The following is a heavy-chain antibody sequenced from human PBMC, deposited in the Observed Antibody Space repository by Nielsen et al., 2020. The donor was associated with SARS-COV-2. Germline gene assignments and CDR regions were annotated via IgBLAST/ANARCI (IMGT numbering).Heavy chain of an antibody. CDR3: ARAPTIFGVVITTFDY. J-gene: IGHJ4*02. Sequence: SETLSLTCTVSGGSISSHSWNWIRQPPGKGLEWIGYIYKSGSTEYNPSLKSRVTISVDTSKNQFSLKLRSVTAADTAVYYCARAPTIFGVVITTFDYWGQGTLVTVSS. D-gene: IGHD3-3*01. CDR2: IYKSGST. CDR1: GGSISSHS. V-gene: IGHV4-59*11.